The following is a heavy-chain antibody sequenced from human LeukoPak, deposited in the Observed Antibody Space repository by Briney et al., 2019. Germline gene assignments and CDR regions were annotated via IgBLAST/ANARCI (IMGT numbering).Heavy chain of an antibody. J-gene: IGHJ4*02. CDR1: GYSISSGYF. V-gene: IGHV4-61*01. Sequence: SETLSLTRTVSGYSISSGYFWSWIRQPPGKGLEWIGYIYYSGSTNYNPSLKSRVTISVDTSKNQFSLKLSSVTAADTAVYYCARGGVRGVKSSFDYWGQGTLVTVSS. CDR2: IYYSGST. CDR3: ARGGVRGVKSSFDY. D-gene: IGHD3-10*01.